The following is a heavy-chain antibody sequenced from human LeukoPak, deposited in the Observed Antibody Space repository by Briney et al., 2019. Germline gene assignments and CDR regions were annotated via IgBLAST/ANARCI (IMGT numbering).Heavy chain of an antibody. J-gene: IGHJ5*02. D-gene: IGHD3-10*01. CDR1: GHTFTSYG. CDR3: ARDRSPGGSRSRSNWFDP. V-gene: IGHV1-18*01. Sequence: ASVKVSCKASGHTFTSYGISWVRQAPGQGLEWMGWISAYNGNANYAQKLQGRVTMTTDTSTSTAYMELRSLRSDDTAVYYCARDRSPGGSRSRSNWFDPWGQGTLVTVSS. CDR2: ISAYNGNA.